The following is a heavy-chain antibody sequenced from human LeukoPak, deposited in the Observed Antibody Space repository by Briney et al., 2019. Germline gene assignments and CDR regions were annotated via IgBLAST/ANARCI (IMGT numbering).Heavy chain of an antibody. CDR2: ISSSSSTI. Sequence: GGSLRLSCAASGLTFSSYSMNWVRQAPGKGLEWVSYISSSSSTIYYADSVKGRFTISRDNAKNSLYLQMNSLRDEDTAVYYCARVDCSSTSCYIDYWGQGTLVTVSS. J-gene: IGHJ4*02. V-gene: IGHV3-48*02. D-gene: IGHD2-2*02. CDR1: GLTFSSYS. CDR3: ARVDCSSTSCYIDY.